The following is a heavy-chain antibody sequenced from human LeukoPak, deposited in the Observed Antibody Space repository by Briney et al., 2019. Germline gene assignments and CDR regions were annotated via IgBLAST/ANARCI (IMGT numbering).Heavy chain of an antibody. CDR3: ARVRPYTAKGYFDY. CDR1: GGSISSYY. CDR2: IYTSGST. V-gene: IGHV4-4*07. J-gene: IGHJ4*02. Sequence: TSETLSLTCTVSGGSISSYYWSWIRQPAGKGLEWIGRIYTSGSTNYNPSLKSRATMSVDTSKNQFSLKLSSVTAADTAVYYCARVRPYTAKGYFDYWGQGTLVTVSS. D-gene: IGHD5-18*01.